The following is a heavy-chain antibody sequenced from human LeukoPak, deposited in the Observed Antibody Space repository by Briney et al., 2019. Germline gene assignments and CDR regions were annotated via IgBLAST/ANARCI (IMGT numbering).Heavy chain of an antibody. CDR2: ISYDGSNK. J-gene: IGHJ6*02. D-gene: IGHD1-26*01. V-gene: IGHV3-30*02. Sequence: GGSLRLSCAASGFTFSSYGMHWVRQAPGKGLEWVAFISYDGSNKYYADSVKGRFTISRDNSKNTLYLQMNSLRADDTAVYYCAKDLRWSRVGALYYYGMDVWGQGTTVTVSS. CDR3: AKDLRWSRVGALYYYGMDV. CDR1: GFTFSSYG.